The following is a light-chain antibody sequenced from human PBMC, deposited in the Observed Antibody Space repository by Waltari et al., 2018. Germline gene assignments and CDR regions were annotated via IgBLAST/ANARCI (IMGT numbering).Light chain of an antibody. J-gene: IGLJ1*01. V-gene: IGLV1-47*01. Sequence: QSVLTQPPSASGTPGQRVIISCSRSSSNIGRNYVYWYQQRLGTAPKLLTYRNNQRPSGVPDRFSGSKSGTSSSLAISGLRSEDEADYYCATWDDRLSDYVFGTGTKVTAL. CDR3: ATWDDRLSDYV. CDR1: SSNIGRNY. CDR2: RNN.